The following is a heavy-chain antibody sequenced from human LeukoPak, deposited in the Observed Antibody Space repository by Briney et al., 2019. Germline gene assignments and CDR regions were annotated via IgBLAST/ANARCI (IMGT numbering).Heavy chain of an antibody. J-gene: IGHJ5*02. D-gene: IGHD3-22*01. Sequence: PSETLSLTCTVSGGSISSYYWSWIRQPAAKGPEWIGRIYTSGSTNYNPSLKSRVTMSVDTSKNQFSLKLSSVTAADTAVYYCARDFPQYYDSSGFNWFDPWGQGTLVTVSS. CDR2: IYTSGST. V-gene: IGHV4-4*07. CDR1: GGSISSYY. CDR3: ARDFPQYYDSSGFNWFDP.